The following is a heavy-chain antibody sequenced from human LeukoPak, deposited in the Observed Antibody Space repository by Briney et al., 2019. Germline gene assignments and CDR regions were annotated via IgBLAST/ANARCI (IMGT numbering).Heavy chain of an antibody. Sequence: SVKVSCKASGGTFSSYAISWVRQAPGQGLEWMGRIIPILGIANYAQKFQGRVTITADKSTSTAYMELSSLRSEDTAVYYCARGLGHYYYMDVWGKGTTVTVSS. V-gene: IGHV1-69*04. CDR2: IIPILGIA. J-gene: IGHJ6*03. CDR3: ARGLGHYYYMDV. CDR1: GGTFSSYA. D-gene: IGHD7-27*01.